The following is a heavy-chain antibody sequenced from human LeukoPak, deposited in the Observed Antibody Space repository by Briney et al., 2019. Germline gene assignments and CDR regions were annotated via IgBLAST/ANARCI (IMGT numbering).Heavy chain of an antibody. D-gene: IGHD6-19*01. V-gene: IGHV4-34*01. Sequence: PSETLSLTCTVSGGSISSYYWSWIRQPPGKGLEWIGEINHSGSTNYNPSLKSRVTISVDTSKNQFSLKLSSVTAADTAVYYCARAPWAVAGSGAYFDYWGQGTLVTVSS. CDR2: INHSGST. CDR3: ARAPWAVAGSGAYFDY. CDR1: GGSISSYY. J-gene: IGHJ4*02.